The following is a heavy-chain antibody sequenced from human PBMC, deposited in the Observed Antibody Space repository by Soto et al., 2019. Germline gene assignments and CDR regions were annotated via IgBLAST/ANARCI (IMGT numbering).Heavy chain of an antibody. CDR2: SRSKGYGGTT. CDR1: GFTFGAYA. D-gene: IGHD5-12*01. Sequence: GGSLRLSCTTSGFTFGAYALSRFRQAPGKGLEWVGFSRSKGYGGTTEFAASVRGRFTISRDDSNSIAYLQMNSLKTEDTAVYYCTRGMYTAYETAPLFFDFWGQGTLVTVSS. CDR3: TRGMYTAYETAPLFFDF. J-gene: IGHJ4*02. V-gene: IGHV3-49*03.